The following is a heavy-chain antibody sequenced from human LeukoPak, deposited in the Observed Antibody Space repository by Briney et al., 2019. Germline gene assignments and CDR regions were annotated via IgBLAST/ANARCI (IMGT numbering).Heavy chain of an antibody. J-gene: IGHJ5*02. D-gene: IGHD1-26*01. CDR1: GFTFSNYA. CDR3: AKDHGGTYYSSEDWFDP. CDR2: ITGGGDDT. Sequence: GRSLRLSCASSGFTFSNYAMSWVRQAPEKGLEWVSTITGGGDDTYYADSVKGRFTISRDNSKNTLYLQMNTLRAEDTALYYCAKDHGGTYYSSEDWFDPWGQGTLVTVSS. V-gene: IGHV3-23*01.